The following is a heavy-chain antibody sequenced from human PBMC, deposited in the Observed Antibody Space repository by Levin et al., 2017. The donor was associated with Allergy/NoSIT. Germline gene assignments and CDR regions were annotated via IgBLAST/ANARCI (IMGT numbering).Heavy chain of an antibody. CDR2: ILYNGNIK. D-gene: IGHD3-10*01. Sequence: GGSLRLSCVASGFTFSDYAMHWARQAPGRGLEWVAFILYNGNIKYNADPVQGRLTISRSNSNNTLYLHMTSLGVEDTGVYCCARDYWTCSGIRDVTDVWGQGATVTVTS. J-gene: IGHJ6*02. CDR3: ARDYWTCSGIRDVTDV. V-gene: IGHV3-30*04. CDR1: GFTFSDYA.